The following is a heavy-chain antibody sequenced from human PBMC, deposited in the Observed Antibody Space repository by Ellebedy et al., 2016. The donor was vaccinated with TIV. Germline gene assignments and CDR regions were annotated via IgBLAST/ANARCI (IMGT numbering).Heavy chain of an antibody. D-gene: IGHD6-19*01. Sequence: GESLKISCAASEFTFRDYWMGWLRQAPGKGLEWVANIKQDGSEKYYVDSVKGRFTISRDNAKNSLYLQMNSLRAEDTAVYYCARVGSSGWYLDYWGQGTLVTVSS. J-gene: IGHJ4*02. CDR1: EFTFRDYW. CDR2: IKQDGSEK. CDR3: ARVGSSGWYLDY. V-gene: IGHV3-7*01.